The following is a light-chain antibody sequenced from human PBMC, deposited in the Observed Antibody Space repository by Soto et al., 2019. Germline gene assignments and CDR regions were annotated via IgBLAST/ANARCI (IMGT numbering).Light chain of an antibody. J-gene: IGKJ2*01. Sequence: DIQMTQSPSSLSASVGDRVTITCRASQGVSGYLLWYQQRQGRAPKLLIYAASNLLSGVPSRFTGSGSRANFTHTITSLQPEDFATYYCQQSYRTPHTFGQRTKLETK. CDR3: QQSYRTPHT. V-gene: IGKV1-39*01. CDR1: QGVSGY. CDR2: AAS.